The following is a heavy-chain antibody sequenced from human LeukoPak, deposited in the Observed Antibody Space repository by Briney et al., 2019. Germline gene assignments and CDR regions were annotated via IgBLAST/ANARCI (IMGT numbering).Heavy chain of an antibody. CDR2: IYYSGST. D-gene: IGHD5-24*01. CDR3: ARLEMARQSGDY. J-gene: IGHJ4*02. V-gene: IGHV4-30-4*08. Sequence: SSETLSLTCAVSGGSISSGDYYWSWIRQHPGKGLEWIGYIYYSGSTYYNPSLKSRVTISVDTSKNQFSLKLNSVTATDTAVYYCARLEMARQSGDYWGQGTLVTVSS. CDR1: GGSISSGDYY.